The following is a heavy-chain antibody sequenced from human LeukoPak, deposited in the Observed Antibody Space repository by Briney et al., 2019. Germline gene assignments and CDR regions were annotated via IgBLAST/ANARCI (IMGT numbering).Heavy chain of an antibody. CDR3: ARVPTANWNDVGIDY. CDR1: GFTFSSYA. J-gene: IGHJ4*02. V-gene: IGHV3-30-3*01. CDR2: ISYDGSNK. D-gene: IGHD1-1*01. Sequence: GGSLRPSCAASGFTFSSYAMHWVRQAPGKGLEWVAVISYDGSNKYYADSVKGRFTISRDNSKNTLYLQMNSLRAEDTAVYYCARVPTANWNDVGIDYWGQGTLVTVSS.